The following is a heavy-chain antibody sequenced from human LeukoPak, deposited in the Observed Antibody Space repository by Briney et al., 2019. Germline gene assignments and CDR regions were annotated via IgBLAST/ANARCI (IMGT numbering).Heavy chain of an antibody. J-gene: IGHJ4*02. CDR1: GFTFRRDW. D-gene: IGHD2-21*01. CDR3: ARDGDKPVVEYDY. V-gene: IGHV3-74*01. CDR2: INGVGVNI. Sequence: GGSLRLSCAVSGFTFRRDWMHWVRQAPGKGLVWVSRINGVGVNIHYAGSVKGPINNSRDNAKNTLYLQMDSLRADDTAVYYCARDGDKPVVEYDYWGQGTLVTVSS.